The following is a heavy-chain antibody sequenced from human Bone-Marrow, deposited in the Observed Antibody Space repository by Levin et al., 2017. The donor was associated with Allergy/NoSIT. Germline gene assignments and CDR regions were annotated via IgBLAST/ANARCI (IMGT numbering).Heavy chain of an antibody. CDR3: ARGARGNYYYGMDV. J-gene: IGHJ6*02. CDR2: IYRGGDT. Sequence: GGSLRLSCAGSGFTVSTNYMSWVRQAPGKGLEWVSLIYRGGDTDYADSVKGRFTISRDDSKNTLFLQMNSLRAEDTAVYYCARGARGNYYYGMDVWGQGTTVTVSS. D-gene: IGHD3-16*01. CDR1: GFTVSTNY. V-gene: IGHV3-53*01.